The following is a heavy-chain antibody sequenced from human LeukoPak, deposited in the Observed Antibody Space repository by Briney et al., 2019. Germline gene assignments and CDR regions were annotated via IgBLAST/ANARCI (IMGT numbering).Heavy chain of an antibody. D-gene: IGHD1-26*01. V-gene: IGHV1-2*02. CDR2: SNPNSGGT. CDR1: GSTFTVSY. Sequence: ASVMFSSRASGSTFTVSYMHLVRQAPGQGVGWMGWSNPNSGGTNYAQKFQGRVTMTRDTSISTAYMELSSLISDDTAVYYCARPLNSGAYPVDYWGQGTLVTVSS. J-gene: IGHJ4*02. CDR3: ARPLNSGAYPVDY.